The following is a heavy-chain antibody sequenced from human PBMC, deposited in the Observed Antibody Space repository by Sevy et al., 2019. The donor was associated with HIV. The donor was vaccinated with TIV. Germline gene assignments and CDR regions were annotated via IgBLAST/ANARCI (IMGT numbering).Heavy chain of an antibody. V-gene: IGHV4-34*01. CDR3: ARVPQKTDFARNARRKYYYYGMDV. J-gene: IGHJ6*02. CDR2: INHSRST. D-gene: IGHD3-3*01. Sequence: GSLRLSCAVYGGSFSGYYWSWIRQPPWKGLEWIGEINHSRSTNYNPSLKSRVTISVDTSKNQFSLKLSSVTAEDTAVYYCARVPQKTDFARNARRKYYYYGMDVWGQGTTVTVSS. CDR1: GGSFSGYY.